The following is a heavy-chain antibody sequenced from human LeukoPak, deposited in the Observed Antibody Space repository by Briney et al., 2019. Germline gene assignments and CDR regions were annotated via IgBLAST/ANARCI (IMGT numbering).Heavy chain of an antibody. CDR1: GFTFSTYA. V-gene: IGHV3-23*01. CDR2: ISGSCGST. Sequence: PGGSLRLSWAASGFTFSTYAMSWVRQAPGKGLELGSAISGSCGSTYYADSVKGQFTISRDNSKNPLYLQMNSLRAEDTAVFYCAKDRYCSGGSCLLTRGAFDIWGQGTMVTVSS. CDR3: AKDRYCSGGSCLLTRGAFDI. D-gene: IGHD2-15*01. J-gene: IGHJ3*02.